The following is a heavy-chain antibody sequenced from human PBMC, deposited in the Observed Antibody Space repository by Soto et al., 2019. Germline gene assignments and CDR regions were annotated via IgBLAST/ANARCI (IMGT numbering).Heavy chain of an antibody. V-gene: IGHV3-53*02. CDR2: LYSGGTS. D-gene: IGHD3-10*01. CDR3: ARGQQVSTIRGVQGFDY. Sequence: EVQLVETGGGLIQPGGSLRLSCAASGFSISSNYVTWVRQAPGKGLEWVSLLYSGGTSYYADSVKGRFTISRDTLFLQMNRLKTEDMAVYYCARGQQVSTIRGVQGFDYWGQGTLVTVSS. CDR1: GFSISSNY. J-gene: IGHJ4*02.